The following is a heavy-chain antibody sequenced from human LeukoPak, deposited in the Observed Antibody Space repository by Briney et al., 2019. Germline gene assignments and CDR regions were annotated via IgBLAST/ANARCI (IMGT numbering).Heavy chain of an antibody. D-gene: IGHD6-13*01. V-gene: IGHV4-34*01. CDR1: GGSFSGYY. J-gene: IGHJ5*02. CDR3: ARGSFTRAAAAYNWFDH. Sequence: SETLSLTCAVSGGSFSGYYWSWIRQPPGKGLEWIGEINHSGSTNYNPSLKSRVTISVDTSKNQFSLKLSTVTAADTAVYYCARGSFTRAAAAYNWFDHRGQGTLVTVSS. CDR2: INHSGST.